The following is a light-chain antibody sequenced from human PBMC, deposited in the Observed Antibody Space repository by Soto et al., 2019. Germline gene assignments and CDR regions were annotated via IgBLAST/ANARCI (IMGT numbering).Light chain of an antibody. V-gene: IGLV2-23*01. CDR3: CSYAGSSTDVV. J-gene: IGLJ2*01. Sequence: QSALTQPASVSGSPGQSITISCTGTSSDVGSYNLVSWYQQHPGKAPKLMIYEGSKRPSGVSNRFSGSKSGNTASLTISGLQAEYEADYYCCSYAGSSTDVVFGGGTKLPVL. CDR2: EGS. CDR1: SSDVGSYNL.